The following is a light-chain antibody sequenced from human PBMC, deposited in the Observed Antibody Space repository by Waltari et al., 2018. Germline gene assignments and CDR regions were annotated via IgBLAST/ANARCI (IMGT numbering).Light chain of an antibody. Sequence: EIVMTQSPATLSVSPGERATLSCRASQGVSSNFAWYQQKPGQAPRLLIYGASTRATGIPARFSGSGSETEFTLTISSLQSEDFAVYYCQQYYNWPPFTFGPGTKVDIK. J-gene: IGKJ3*01. CDR3: QQYYNWPPFT. CDR1: QGVSSN. CDR2: GAS. V-gene: IGKV3-15*01.